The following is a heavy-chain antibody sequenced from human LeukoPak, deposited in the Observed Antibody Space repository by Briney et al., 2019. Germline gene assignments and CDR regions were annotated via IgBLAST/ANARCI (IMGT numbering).Heavy chain of an antibody. CDR1: GGSISSSSYY. V-gene: IGHV4-39*07. D-gene: IGHD1-26*01. CDR3: ASSPVGATDY. CDR2: INHNGST. J-gene: IGHJ4*02. Sequence: SETLSLTCTVSGGSISSSSYYWGWIRQPPGKGLEWIGEINHNGSTNYNPSLKSRVTISVDTSKNQFSLKLSSVTAADTAVYYCASSPVGATDYWGQGTLVTVSS.